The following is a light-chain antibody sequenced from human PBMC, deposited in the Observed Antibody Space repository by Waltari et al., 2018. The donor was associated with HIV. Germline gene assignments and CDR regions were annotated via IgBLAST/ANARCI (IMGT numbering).Light chain of an antibody. V-gene: IGKV3-15*01. Sequence: EIMMTQSPATLSVSPGERATLSCRASQSVSSNLAWYQQKPGQSPRLLIYGASTRATGIPARVSGSGSGTEFTLTINSLQSEDFAVYYCQQYDNLPPLTFGGGTKVEIK. CDR2: GAS. CDR3: QQYDNLPPLT. CDR1: QSVSSN. J-gene: IGKJ4*01.